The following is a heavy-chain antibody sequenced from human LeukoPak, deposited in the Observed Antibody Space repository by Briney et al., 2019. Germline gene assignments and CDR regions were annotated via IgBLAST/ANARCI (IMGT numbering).Heavy chain of an antibody. CDR1: GGSISSSSYY. CDR3: ARETTSGYSSGWYAKH. CDR2: IYYSGST. V-gene: IGHV4-39*07. Sequence: SETLSLTCTVSGGSISSSSYYWGWIRQPPGKGLEWIGSIYYSGSTYHNPSLKSRVTISVDTSKNQFSLKLSSVTAADTAVYYCARETTSGYSSGWYAKHWGQGTLVTVSS. J-gene: IGHJ1*01. D-gene: IGHD6-19*01.